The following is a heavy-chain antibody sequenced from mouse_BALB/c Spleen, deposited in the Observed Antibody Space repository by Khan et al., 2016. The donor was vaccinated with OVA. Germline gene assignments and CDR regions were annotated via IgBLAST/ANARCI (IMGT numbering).Heavy chain of an antibody. Sequence: EVELVESGGDLVKPGGSLKVSCAASGFSFSSYSMSWVRQSPDKRLEWVASISSDGDYTYYPDSVKGRFTISRDNAKNTLYLQMSSLKSEDKAIYYCASHLTGSFAYWGQGTLVPVSA. CDR2: ISSDGDYT. V-gene: IGHV5-6*01. J-gene: IGHJ3*01. CDR3: ASHLTGSFAY. D-gene: IGHD4-1*01. CDR1: GFSFSSYS.